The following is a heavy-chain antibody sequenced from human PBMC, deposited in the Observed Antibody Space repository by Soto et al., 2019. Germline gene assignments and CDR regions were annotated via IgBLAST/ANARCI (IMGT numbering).Heavy chain of an antibody. J-gene: IGHJ4*02. CDR2: ISGSGGST. Sequence: PGGSLRLSCAASGFTFSSYAMSWVRQAPGKGLEWVSAISGSGGSTYYADSVKGRFTISRDNSKNTLYLQMNSLRAEDTAVYYCAKDPPIVVVPAAMGKGDYWGQGTLVTVSS. CDR3: AKDPPIVVVPAAMGKGDY. D-gene: IGHD2-2*01. V-gene: IGHV3-23*01. CDR1: GFTFSSYA.